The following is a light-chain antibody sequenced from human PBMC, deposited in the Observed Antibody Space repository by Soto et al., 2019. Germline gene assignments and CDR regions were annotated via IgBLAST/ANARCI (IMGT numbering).Light chain of an antibody. CDR1: QTISSW. V-gene: IGKV1-5*01. CDR2: DAS. CDR3: QQYNSYSGM. Sequence: DIQMTQSPSTLSGSVGDRVTITCRASQTISSWLAWYQQKPGRAPKLLIFDASSLESGVPSRFSGNGSGTEFTLTISGLQPDDFASYYCQQYNSYSGMFGQGTKVDIK. J-gene: IGKJ1*01.